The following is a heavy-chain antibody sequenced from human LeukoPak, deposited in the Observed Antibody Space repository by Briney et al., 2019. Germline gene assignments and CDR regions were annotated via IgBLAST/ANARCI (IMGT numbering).Heavy chain of an antibody. CDR3: TRGLVVLSATSWAFDI. Sequence: GASVKVSCKASGYTFTSYDINWVRQATGQGLEWMGWMNPNIGNTGYAQKFQARVRMTRNNSIGTAYMELSSLRSEDTAVYSCTRGLVVLSATSWAFDIWGHGTMVTVSS. V-gene: IGHV1-8*02. J-gene: IGHJ3*02. CDR1: GYTFTSYD. CDR2: MNPNIGNT. D-gene: IGHD2-15*01.